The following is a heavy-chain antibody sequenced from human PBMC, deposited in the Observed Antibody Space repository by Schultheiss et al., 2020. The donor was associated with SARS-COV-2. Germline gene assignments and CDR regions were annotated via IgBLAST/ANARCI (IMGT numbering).Heavy chain of an antibody. CDR3: ARGTGGGMDV. V-gene: IGHV4-31*03. J-gene: IGHJ6*02. Sequence: SETLSLTCTVSGGSISSGGYYWSWIRQHPGKGPEWIGYIYYSGSTYYNPSLKSRVTISVDTSKNQFSLKLSSVTAADTAVYYCARGTGGGMDVWGQGTTVTVSS. D-gene: IGHD3-16*01. CDR1: GGSISSGGYY. CDR2: IYYSGST.